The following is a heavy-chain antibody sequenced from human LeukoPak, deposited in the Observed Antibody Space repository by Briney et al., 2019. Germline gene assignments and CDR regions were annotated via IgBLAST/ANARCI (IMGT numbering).Heavy chain of an antibody. D-gene: IGHD3-9*01. J-gene: IGHJ4*02. CDR2: ISGSGGST. V-gene: IGHV3-23*01. CDR3: AKASAQAQYFDWDY. Sequence: PGGSLRLSCAASGFTFSSYAMSWVRQAPGKGLEWVSAISGSGGSTYYADSVKGRFTISRDNSKNTLYLQMNSLRAENTAVYYCAKASAQAQYFDWDYWGQGPLVTVSS. CDR1: GFTFSSYA.